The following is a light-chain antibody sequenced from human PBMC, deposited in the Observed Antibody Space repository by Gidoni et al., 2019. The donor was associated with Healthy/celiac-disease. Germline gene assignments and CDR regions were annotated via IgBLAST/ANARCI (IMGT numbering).Light chain of an antibody. J-gene: IGKJ1*01. CDR1: QSISSY. Sequence: IQMTQSPSSLSASVGDRVTITCRASQSISSYLNWDQQKPGKAPKLLIYAASSLQSGVPSRFSGSGSGTDFTLTISSLQPEDFATDYCQQSYSTPRTFGQGTKVEIK. CDR2: AAS. CDR3: QQSYSTPRT. V-gene: IGKV1-39*01.